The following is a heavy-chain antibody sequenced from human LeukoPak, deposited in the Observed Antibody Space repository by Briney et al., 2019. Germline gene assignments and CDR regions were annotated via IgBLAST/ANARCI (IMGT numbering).Heavy chain of an antibody. V-gene: IGHV3-23*01. CDR2: ISGSGGST. Sequence: PGGSLRPSCAASGFTFSSYAMSWVRQAPGKGLEWVSAISGSGGSTYYADSVKGRFTISRDNSKNTLYLQMNSLRAEDTAVYYCAKFLVVAAAATGTAFDYWGQGTLVTVSS. CDR3: AKFLVVAAAATGTAFDY. CDR1: GFTFSSYA. D-gene: IGHD2-15*01. J-gene: IGHJ4*02.